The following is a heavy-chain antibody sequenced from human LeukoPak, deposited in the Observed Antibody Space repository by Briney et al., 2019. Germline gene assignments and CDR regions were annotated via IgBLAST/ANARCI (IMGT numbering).Heavy chain of an antibody. V-gene: IGHV3-7*01. CDR3: ARGSLYDILTGPTFDY. CDR1: GLTFSNYW. J-gene: IGHJ4*02. Sequence: GGSLRLSCAASGLTFSNYWMDWVRQAPGKGLEWVANIKQDGSEKNYVDSVKGRFIISRDNAKNSLYLQMNSLRAEDTAVYYCARGSLYDILTGPTFDYWGQGTLVTVSS. CDR2: IKQDGSEK. D-gene: IGHD3-9*01.